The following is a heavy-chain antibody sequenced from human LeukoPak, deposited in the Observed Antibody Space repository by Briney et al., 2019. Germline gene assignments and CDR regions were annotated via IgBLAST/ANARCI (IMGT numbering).Heavy chain of an antibody. D-gene: IGHD3-16*02. CDR1: GFTFTNAW. J-gene: IGHJ3*02. CDR3: ARDPDNRGAFDI. CDR2: IKSKTDGGTT. Sequence: GGSLRLSCAASGFTFTNAWMTWVRQAPGKGLEWVGRIKSKTDGGTTDYAAPVKGRFTISRDNSKNTLYLQMSSLRADDTAVYYCARDPDNRGAFDIWGPGTMVTASS. V-gene: IGHV3-15*01.